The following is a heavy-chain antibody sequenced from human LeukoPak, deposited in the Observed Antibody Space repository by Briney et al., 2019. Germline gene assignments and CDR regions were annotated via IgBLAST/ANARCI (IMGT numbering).Heavy chain of an antibody. V-gene: IGHV4-34*01. J-gene: IGHJ4*02. CDR1: GGSFSGYY. CDR3: ARSIVVVTAGTFDY. D-gene: IGHD2-21*02. CDR2: INHSGST. Sequence: SETLSLTCAVYGGSFSGYYWSWIRQPPGKGLEWIGEINHSGSTNYNPSLKSRATISVDTSKNQFSLKLSSVTAADTAVYYCARSIVVVTAGTFDYWGQGTLVTVSS.